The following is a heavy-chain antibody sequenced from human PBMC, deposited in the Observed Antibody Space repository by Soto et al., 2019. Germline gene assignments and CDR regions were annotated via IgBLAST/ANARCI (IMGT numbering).Heavy chain of an antibody. J-gene: IGHJ6*02. Sequence: SGTLSLTCTVSGGSVSSSSYDGGWIRQPPRKGLEWIGSIYYSGSTYYNPSLKSRVTISVDTSKNQFSLKLSSVTAADTAVYYCARMYGDYYYYGMDVWGQGTTVTVSS. CDR2: IYYSGST. CDR3: ARMYGDYYYYGMDV. CDR1: GGSVSSSSYD. D-gene: IGHD4-17*01. V-gene: IGHV4-39*01.